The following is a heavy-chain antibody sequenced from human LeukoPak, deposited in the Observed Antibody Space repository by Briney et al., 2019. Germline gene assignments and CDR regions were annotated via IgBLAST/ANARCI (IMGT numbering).Heavy chain of an antibody. Sequence: GGSLRLSCAATGFAFSSYAMHWVRQAPGKGLEWVAVISYDGSNKYYADSVKGRFTISRDNSKNTLYLQMNSLRAEDTAVYYCARGRGGYDYAADYWGQGTLVTVSS. V-gene: IGHV3-30*04. CDR2: ISYDGSNK. CDR1: GFAFSSYA. CDR3: ARGRGGYDYAADY. D-gene: IGHD5-12*01. J-gene: IGHJ4*02.